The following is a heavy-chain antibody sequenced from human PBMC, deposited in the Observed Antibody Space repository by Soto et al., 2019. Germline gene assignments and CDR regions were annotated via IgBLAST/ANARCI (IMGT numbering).Heavy chain of an antibody. CDR2: INGGNGNT. CDR1: EYTFTSYT. Sequence: ASVKVSCKASEYTFTSYTMHWVRQAPGQRLEWVGWINGGNGNTKYSQKFQGRVTITRDTSASTAYMELSSLRSDDTAVYYCARELQGLYYFDHWGQGTLVTVSS. J-gene: IGHJ4*02. V-gene: IGHV1-3*01. D-gene: IGHD4-4*01. CDR3: ARELQGLYYFDH.